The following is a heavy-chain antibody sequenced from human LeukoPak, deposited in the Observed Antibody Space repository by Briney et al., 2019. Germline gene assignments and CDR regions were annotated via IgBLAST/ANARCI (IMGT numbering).Heavy chain of an antibody. V-gene: IGHV4-59*05. CDR1: GFTISSNY. D-gene: IGHD3/OR15-3a*01. CDR3: VRTGYYGAY. J-gene: IGHJ4*02. CDR2: IYYSGST. Sequence: PGGSLRLSCAASGFTISSNYMSWVRQPPGKGLEWIGSIYYSGSTYYNPSLKSRVTISVDTSKNQFSLKLSSVTAADTAVYYCVRTGYYGAYWGQGTLVTVSS.